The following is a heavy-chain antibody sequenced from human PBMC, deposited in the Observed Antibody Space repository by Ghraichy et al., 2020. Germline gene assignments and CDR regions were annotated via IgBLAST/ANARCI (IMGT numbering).Heavy chain of an antibody. J-gene: IGHJ6*03. CDR1: GGSISSYY. CDR2: IYYSGST. V-gene: IGHV4-59*08. CDR3: ARLKYTTHYYYYMDV. D-gene: IGHD6-6*01. Sequence: ESLNISCTVSGGSISSYYWSWIRQPPGKGLEWIGYIYYSGSTNYNPSLKSRVTISVDTSKNQFSLKLSSVTAADTAVYYCARLKYTTHYYYYMDVWGKGTTVTVSS.